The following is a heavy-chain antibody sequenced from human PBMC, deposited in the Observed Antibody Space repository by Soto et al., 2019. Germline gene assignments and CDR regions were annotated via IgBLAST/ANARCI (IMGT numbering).Heavy chain of an antibody. CDR3: ARDQRSWNYQGFYFDY. V-gene: IGHV1-18*01. D-gene: IGHD1-7*01. CDR2: ISAYNGNT. CDR1: GGTFSSYA. J-gene: IGHJ4*02. Sequence: QVQLVQSGAEVKKPGSSVKVSCKASGGTFSSYAISWVRQAPGQGLEWMGWISAYNGNTNYAQKLQGRVTMTTDTSTSTAYMELRSLRSDDTAVYYCARDQRSWNYQGFYFDYWGQGTLVTVSS.